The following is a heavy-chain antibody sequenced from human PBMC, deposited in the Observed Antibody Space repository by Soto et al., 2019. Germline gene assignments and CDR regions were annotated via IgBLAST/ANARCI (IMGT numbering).Heavy chain of an antibody. CDR2: ISDSGDRT. CDR1: GCTLSMSA. V-gene: IGHV3-23*01. D-gene: IGHD3-16*02. CDR3: AKDRGIIVKAGDAFDV. Sequence: HPGGSVRRSCASSGCTLSMSAVNWVRQAPGKGLEWVSYISDSGDRTYYADSVKGRFTISRDRSKNTVSLQMDSLRAEDTAVYYCAKDRGIIVKAGDAFDVWGQGTKVTVSS. J-gene: IGHJ3*01.